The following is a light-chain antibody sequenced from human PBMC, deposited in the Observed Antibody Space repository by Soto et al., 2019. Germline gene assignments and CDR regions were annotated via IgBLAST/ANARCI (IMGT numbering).Light chain of an antibody. V-gene: IGKV3-20*01. Sequence: EIVLTQSPGTLPLSPGERATLSCRASQSVSSSYLASYQQKPGQAPRLLIYGASGRATCIPDRFSGSGSGTDFTLTISRLEPEDFAVYYCQQYGSSQSFGQGTKVEIK. J-gene: IGKJ1*01. CDR3: QQYGSSQS. CDR1: QSVSSSY. CDR2: GAS.